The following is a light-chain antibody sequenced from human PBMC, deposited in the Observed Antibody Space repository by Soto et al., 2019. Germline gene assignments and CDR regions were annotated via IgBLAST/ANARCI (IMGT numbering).Light chain of an antibody. Sequence: EIVLTQSPATLSLSPGERATLSCRATQSVGNYLAWYQQKPGQAPRLLIYAASNRATGIPARFSGSGSGADFTLTISSLEPEDFAVYYCQQRTTWPRLTFGGGTKVDIX. CDR3: QQRTTWPRLT. V-gene: IGKV3-11*01. J-gene: IGKJ4*01. CDR1: QSVGNY. CDR2: AAS.